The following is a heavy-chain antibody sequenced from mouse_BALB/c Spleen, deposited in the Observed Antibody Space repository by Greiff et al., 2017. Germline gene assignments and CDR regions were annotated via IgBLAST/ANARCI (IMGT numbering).Heavy chain of an antibody. CDR3: ARSPYGNDGGFAY. Sequence: QVQLQQSGPGLVQPSQSLSITCTVSGFSLTSYGVHWVRQSPGKGLEWLGVIWSGGSTDYNAAFISRLSISKDNTKSQVFFKMNSLQADDTAIYSCARSPYGNDGGFAYWGQGTLVTVSA. V-gene: IGHV2-4-1*01. CDR2: IWSGGST. J-gene: IGHJ3*01. D-gene: IGHD2-2*01. CDR1: GFSLTSYG.